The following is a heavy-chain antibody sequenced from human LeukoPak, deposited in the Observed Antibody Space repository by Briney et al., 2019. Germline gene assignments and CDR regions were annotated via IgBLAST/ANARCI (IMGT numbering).Heavy chain of an antibody. CDR1: GGSISSYY. J-gene: IGHJ4*02. V-gene: IGHV4-4*07. Sequence: SETLSLTCTVSGGSISSYYWSWIRQPAGKGLKWIGRIYTSGSTNYNPSLKSRVTMSVDTSKNQFSLKLSSVTAADTAVYYCARGLCSSTSCWGYYFDYWGQGTLVTVSS. D-gene: IGHD2-2*01. CDR3: ARGLCSSTSCWGYYFDY. CDR2: IYTSGST.